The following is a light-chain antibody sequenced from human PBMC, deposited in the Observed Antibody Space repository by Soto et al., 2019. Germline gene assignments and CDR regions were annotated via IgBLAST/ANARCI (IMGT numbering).Light chain of an antibody. J-gene: IGLJ2*01. Sequence: QSALTQPASVSGSPGQSITISCTGTSSDVGGYNYVSWYQQHPGKAPQLMIYDVSNRPSGVYNRFSGSKSGNTASLTIYGLQAEDEADYYCSSYTSSSVVFGGGTKLTVL. V-gene: IGLV2-14*01. CDR3: SSYTSSSVV. CDR2: DVS. CDR1: SSDVGGYNY.